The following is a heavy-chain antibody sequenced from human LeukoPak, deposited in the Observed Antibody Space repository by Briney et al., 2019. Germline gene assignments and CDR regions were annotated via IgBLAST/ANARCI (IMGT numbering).Heavy chain of an antibody. J-gene: IGHJ4*02. Sequence: PGGSLRLSCAASGFTFSSYAMSWVRQAPGKGLEWVSAISGSGGSTYYADSVKGRFTISRDNAKNSLYLQMNSLRAEDTALYYCAKAYGDYYFDYWGQGTLVTVSS. D-gene: IGHD4-17*01. CDR2: ISGSGGST. CDR3: AKAYGDYYFDY. V-gene: IGHV3-23*01. CDR1: GFTFSSYA.